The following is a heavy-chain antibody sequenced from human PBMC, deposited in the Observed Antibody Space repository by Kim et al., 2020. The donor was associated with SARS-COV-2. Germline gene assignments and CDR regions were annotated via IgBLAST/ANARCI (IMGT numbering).Heavy chain of an antibody. V-gene: IGHV1-69*13. J-gene: IGHJ4*02. CDR2: IIPIFGTA. CDR1: GGTFSTYT. D-gene: IGHD2-15*01. Sequence: SVKVSCKASGGTFSTYTISWVRQAPGQGLEWMGGIIPIFGTANYAQKFQGRVTITADESTRTAYMELRSLRSEDTAIYYCAREGHKDKLMATPFDYWGQRTLVTVSS. CDR3: AREGHKDKLMATPFDY.